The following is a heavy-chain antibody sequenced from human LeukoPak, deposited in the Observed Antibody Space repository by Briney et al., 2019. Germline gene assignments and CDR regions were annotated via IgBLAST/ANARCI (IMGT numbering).Heavy chain of an antibody. D-gene: IGHD5-12*01. V-gene: IGHV1-18*01. Sequence: VASVKVSCKASGYTVINYGVTWVRQAPGQGLEWMGWISASNGNTNYAQKLQGRVTMTTETSTSTAYMELRSLRSDDTAVYYCARALSRGYSGYDYGLGYWGQGTLVTVSS. J-gene: IGHJ4*02. CDR3: ARALSRGYSGYDYGLGY. CDR2: ISASNGNT. CDR1: GYTVINYG.